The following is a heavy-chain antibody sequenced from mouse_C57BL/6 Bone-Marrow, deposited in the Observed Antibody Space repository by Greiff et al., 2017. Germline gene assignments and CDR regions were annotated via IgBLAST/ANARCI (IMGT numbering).Heavy chain of an antibody. D-gene: IGHD2-4*01. J-gene: IGHJ3*01. V-gene: IGHV5-4*01. CDR2: ISDGGSYT. CDR3: ARDRRGLRRGFAY. Sequence: EVNVVESGGGLVKPGGSLKLSCAASGFTFSSYAMSWVRQTPERGREWVATISDGGSYTYYPDNVRGGFTISRDNAKNNLYLQMSHLKSEDTAMYYCARDRRGLRRGFAYWGQGTLVTVSA. CDR1: GFTFSSYA.